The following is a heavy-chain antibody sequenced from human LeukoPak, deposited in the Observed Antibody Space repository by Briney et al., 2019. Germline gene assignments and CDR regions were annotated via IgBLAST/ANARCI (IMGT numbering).Heavy chain of an antibody. CDR1: GGSISSCY. CDR3: ARGQSLVVVTDWFDP. J-gene: IGHJ5*02. V-gene: IGHV4-4*07. D-gene: IGHD2-21*02. Sequence: SETLSLTCTVSGGSISSCYWSWIRQPAGKGLEWIGRIYTSGSTNYNPSLKSRVTMSVDTSKNQFSLKLSSVTAADTAVYYCARGQSLVVVTDWFDPWGQGTLVTVSS. CDR2: IYTSGST.